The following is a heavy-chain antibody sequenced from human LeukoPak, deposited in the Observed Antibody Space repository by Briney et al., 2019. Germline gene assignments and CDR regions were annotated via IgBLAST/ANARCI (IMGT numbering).Heavy chain of an antibody. CDR1: GGSISSYY. Sequence: SETLSLTCTVSGGSISSYYWSWIRQPRGKGLEWGGYIYYSGSTNYNPSLKSRVTFSVDTSKNQFSLKLSSVTAADTAVYYCASEYCSSTSCYFDSWSQGTLVTVSS. J-gene: IGHJ4*02. D-gene: IGHD2-2*01. V-gene: IGHV4-59*13. CDR3: ASEYCSSTSCYFDS. CDR2: IYYSGST.